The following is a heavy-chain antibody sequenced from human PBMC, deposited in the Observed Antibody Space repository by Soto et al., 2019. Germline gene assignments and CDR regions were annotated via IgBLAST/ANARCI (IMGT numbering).Heavy chain of an antibody. CDR3: ARVRPTDYVGNYNDGMDV. J-gene: IGHJ6*02. D-gene: IGHD4-17*01. Sequence: QVQLVQSGAEVKKPGSSVKVSCKASGGTLNYDAFTWVRQAPGQGLEWMGGIIPVFHTANYAQKFQGRVTITAYESTRTGYREVKSLRSDDTAVYYCARVRPTDYVGNYNDGMDVWGQGTTVTVSS. CDR1: GGTLNYDA. CDR2: IIPVFHTA. V-gene: IGHV1-69*01.